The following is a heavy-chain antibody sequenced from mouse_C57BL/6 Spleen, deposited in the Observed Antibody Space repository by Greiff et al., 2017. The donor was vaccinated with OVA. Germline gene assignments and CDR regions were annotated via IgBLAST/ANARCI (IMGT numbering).Heavy chain of an antibody. CDR3: ARGGPGSRPAWFAY. J-gene: IGHJ3*01. CDR2: IYPGSGST. V-gene: IGHV1-55*01. CDR1: GYTFTSYW. D-gene: IGHD1-1*01. Sequence: VQLQQPGAELVKPGASVKMSCKASGYTFTSYWITWVKQRPGQGLEWIGDIYPGSGSTNYNEKFKSKATLTVDTSSSTAYMQLSSLTSEDSAVYYCARGGPGSRPAWFAYWGQGTLVTVSA.